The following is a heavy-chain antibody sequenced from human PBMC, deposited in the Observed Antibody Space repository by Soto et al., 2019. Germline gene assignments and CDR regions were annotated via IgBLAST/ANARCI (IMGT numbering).Heavy chain of an antibody. Sequence: TSETLSLTCTISGGSLSRSNYYWVWIRQPPGKGLEWIASIYYSGSAFYNPSLRSRVTISVDTSKNQFSLKLTSLTAADTAVYYCTRSLGGWLAPGFDPWGQGTLVTVSS. J-gene: IGHJ5*02. CDR2: IYYSGSA. V-gene: IGHV4-39*01. CDR3: TRSLGGWLAPGFDP. CDR1: GGSLSRSNYY. D-gene: IGHD6-19*01.